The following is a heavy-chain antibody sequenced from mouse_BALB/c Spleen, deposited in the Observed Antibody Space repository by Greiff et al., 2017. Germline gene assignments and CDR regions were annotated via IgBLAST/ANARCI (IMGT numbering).Heavy chain of an antibody. CDR3: ASVYYDYDGLGY. D-gene: IGHD2-4*01. V-gene: IGHV5-6-5*01. CDR2: ISSGGST. CDR1: GFTFSSYA. Sequence: EVQLVESGGGLVKPGGSLKLSCAASGFTFSSYAMSWVRQTPEKRLEWVASISSGGSTYYPDSVKGRFTISRDNARNILYLQMSSLRSEDTAMYYCASVYYDYDGLGYWGQGTTLTVSS. J-gene: IGHJ2*01.